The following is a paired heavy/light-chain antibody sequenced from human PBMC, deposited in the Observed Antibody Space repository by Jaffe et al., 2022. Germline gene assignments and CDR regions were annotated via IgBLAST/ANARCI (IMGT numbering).Heavy chain of an antibody. CDR2: ISGSGSTI. CDR3: ARDIGSGYTDIESGFDY. V-gene: IGHV3-48*03. D-gene: IGHD5-12*01. Sequence: ELELVESGGGLVQPGGSLRISCVASKFTFSSYEMNWVRQAPGKGLEWVAYISGSGSTIYYADSVKGRFTISRDNAKNSLYLQMNSLRAEDTAVYYCARDIGSGYTDIESGFDYWGQGTLVTVSS. CDR1: KFTFSSYE. J-gene: IGHJ4*02.
Light chain of an antibody. Sequence: DTQMTQSPSSVSASVGDRVIITCRASRDIRNYLVWYQQKPGKAPKLLIYAASTLESGVPSRFSGSGSGTDFTLTISSLQPEDFATYHCQQAYSLPFTFGPGTKVDIK. CDR1: RDIRNY. V-gene: IGKV1-12*01. CDR2: AAS. CDR3: QQAYSLPFT. J-gene: IGKJ3*01.